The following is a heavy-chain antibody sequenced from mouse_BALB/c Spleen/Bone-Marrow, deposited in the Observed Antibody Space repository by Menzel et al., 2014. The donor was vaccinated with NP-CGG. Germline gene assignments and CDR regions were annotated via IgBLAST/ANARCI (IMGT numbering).Heavy chain of an antibody. D-gene: IGHD3-3*01. J-gene: IGHJ2*01. CDR1: GDSITNAY. CDR3: ARGTGYYFGY. CDR2: ISYSGNT. Sequence: EVQRVESGPSLVKPSQTLSLTCSVTGDSITNAYWNWIRKFPGNKIDYMGYISYSGNTYYNPSLKSRISITRDTSKNQFYLQLNSVTTEDTATYFCARGTGYYFGYWGQGTTLTVSS. V-gene: IGHV3-8*02.